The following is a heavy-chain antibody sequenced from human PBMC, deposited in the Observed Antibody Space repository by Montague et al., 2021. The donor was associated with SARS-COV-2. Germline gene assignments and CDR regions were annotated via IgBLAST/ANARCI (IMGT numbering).Heavy chain of an antibody. D-gene: IGHD3-3*01. CDR1: GDSISDYN. CDR3: ARAPRIMISGVVMPGSYGMDD. V-gene: IGHV4-4*07. Sequence: SETLSLTCTVSGDSISDYNWSWIRQPAGKGLEWIGIIYSSGYTNYNPSLKGRVTMSVDASKNYLSLRLSPVTAADTAVYSCARAPRIMISGVVMPGSYGMDDWGQGTTVTVSS. CDR2: IYSSGYT. J-gene: IGHJ6*02.